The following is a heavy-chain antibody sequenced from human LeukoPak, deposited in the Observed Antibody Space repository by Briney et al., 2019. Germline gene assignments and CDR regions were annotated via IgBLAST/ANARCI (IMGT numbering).Heavy chain of an antibody. J-gene: IGHJ6*02. V-gene: IGHV3-7*05. CDR1: GFTFSSYW. Sequence: PGGSQRLSCAASGFTFSSYWMSWVRQARGKGLERVANINQDGTDKYYVDSVKGRFTISRDDAKTSLYLQMNSLRAEDTAVYYCARETFMDVWGQGTTVTVSS. D-gene: IGHD2/OR15-2a*01. CDR2: INQDGTDK. CDR3: ARETFMDV.